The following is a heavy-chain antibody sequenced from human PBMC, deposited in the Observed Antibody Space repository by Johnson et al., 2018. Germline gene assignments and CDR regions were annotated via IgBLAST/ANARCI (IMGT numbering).Heavy chain of an antibody. CDR1: GYTFTSYD. Sequence: QVQLGQSGAEVKKPGASVEVSCKASGYTFTSYDINWVRQATGQGLEWMGWMNPNSGNTGYAQKFQGRVTMTRNTSISTAYMDLSSLRSEDTAVYYCARGLGGSYYYYMDVWGKGTTVTVSS. CDR3: ARGLGGSYYYYMDV. D-gene: IGHD3-16*01. CDR2: MNPNSGNT. V-gene: IGHV1-8*01. J-gene: IGHJ6*03.